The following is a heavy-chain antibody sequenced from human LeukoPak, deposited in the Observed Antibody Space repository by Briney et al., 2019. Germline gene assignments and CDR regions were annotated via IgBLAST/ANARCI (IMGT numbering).Heavy chain of an antibody. Sequence: ASVKVSCKASGYTFTSYCMHWVRQAPGQGLEWMGIINPSGGSTSYAQKFQGRVTMTRDMSTSTVYMELSSLRSEDTAVYYCARVSQLGYNWFDPWGQGTLVTVSS. CDR2: INPSGGST. V-gene: IGHV1-46*01. CDR1: GYTFTSYC. CDR3: ARVSQLGYNWFDP. J-gene: IGHJ5*02. D-gene: IGHD6-13*01.